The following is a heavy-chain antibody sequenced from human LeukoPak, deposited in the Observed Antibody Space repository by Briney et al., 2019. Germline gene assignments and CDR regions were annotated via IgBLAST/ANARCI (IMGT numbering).Heavy chain of an antibody. Sequence: SVKVSCKASGGTFNSCAISWVRQAPGQGLEWRGGIIPIFGTANYAQKFQGRVTITTDESTSTAYMELSSLRSEDTAVYYCARGPYGGYYYMDVWGKGTTVTVSS. CDR2: IIPIFGTA. J-gene: IGHJ6*03. CDR1: GGTFNSCA. CDR3: ARGPYGGYYYMDV. D-gene: IGHD3-16*01. V-gene: IGHV1-69*05.